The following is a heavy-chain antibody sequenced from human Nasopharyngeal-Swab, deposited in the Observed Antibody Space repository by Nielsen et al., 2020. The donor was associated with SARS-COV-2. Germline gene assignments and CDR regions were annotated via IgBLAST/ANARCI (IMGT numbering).Heavy chain of an antibody. CDR2: ISYDGSNK. CDR1: GFTFSSYA. D-gene: IGHD3-22*01. J-gene: IGHJ4*02. V-gene: IGHV3-30*04. CDR3: AKVHKYYYDSSGPPA. Sequence: GESLKISCAASGFTFSSYAMHWVRQAPGKGLEWVAVISYDGSNKYYADSVKGRFTISRDNSKNTLYLQMNSLRAEDTAVYYCAKVHKYYYDSSGPPAWGQGTLVTVSS.